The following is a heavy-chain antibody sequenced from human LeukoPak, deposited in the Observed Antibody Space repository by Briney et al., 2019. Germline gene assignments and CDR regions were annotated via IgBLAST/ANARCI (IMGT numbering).Heavy chain of an antibody. J-gene: IGHJ4*02. Sequence: GGSLRLSCAASGFTFSSYAMNWVRQAPGKGLEWVSAISGSGAGTYYADSVKGRLTISRDNSKNTLYLQMNSLRAEDTAVYYCAKEVSRVTTFYFDYWGQGTLVTVSS. D-gene: IGHD4-17*01. V-gene: IGHV3-23*01. CDR2: ISGSGAGT. CDR3: AKEVSRVTTFYFDY. CDR1: GFTFSSYA.